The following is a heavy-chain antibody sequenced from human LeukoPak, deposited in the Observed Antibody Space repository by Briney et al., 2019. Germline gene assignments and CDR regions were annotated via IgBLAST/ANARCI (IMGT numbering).Heavy chain of an antibody. CDR3: AKEGGNTHVNSYWYFDL. J-gene: IGHJ2*01. V-gene: IGHV3-30*18. CDR2: IGSDANTS. CDR1: GFAFSNYG. Sequence: GGSLRLSCAASGFAFSNYGMHWVRHAPGKGLEWVAVIGSDANTSFYADSVKGRFTLSRDNFKNTLYLQMNSLTPEDTALYYCAKEGGNTHVNSYWYFDLWGRGSLVTVSS. D-gene: IGHD1-26*01.